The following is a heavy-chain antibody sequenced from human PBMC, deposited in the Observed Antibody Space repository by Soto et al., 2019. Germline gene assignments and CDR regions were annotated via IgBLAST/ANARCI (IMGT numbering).Heavy chain of an antibody. Sequence: ASVKVSCKASGYTFTSYYMHWVRQAPGQGLEWMGIINPSGGSTSYAQKFQGRVTMTRDTSTSTVYMELSSLRSEDTAVYYCARSPQWLVRRYYFDYWGQGTLVTVSS. CDR2: INPSGGST. CDR1: GYTFTSYY. D-gene: IGHD6-19*01. V-gene: IGHV1-46*01. CDR3: ARSPQWLVRRYYFDY. J-gene: IGHJ4*02.